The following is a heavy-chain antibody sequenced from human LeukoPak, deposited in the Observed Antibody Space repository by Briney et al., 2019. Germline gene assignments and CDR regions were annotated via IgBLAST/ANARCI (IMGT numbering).Heavy chain of an antibody. J-gene: IGHJ4*02. Sequence: GGSLRLSCAASGFTFSSYAMHWVRQAPGKGLEWVAVISYDGSNKYYADPVKGRFTISRDNSKNTLYLQMNSLRAEDTAVYYCARGMYYDFWSDGNFDYWGQGTLVTVSS. D-gene: IGHD3-3*01. CDR2: ISYDGSNK. CDR1: GFTFSSYA. V-gene: IGHV3-30*04. CDR3: ARGMYYDFWSDGNFDY.